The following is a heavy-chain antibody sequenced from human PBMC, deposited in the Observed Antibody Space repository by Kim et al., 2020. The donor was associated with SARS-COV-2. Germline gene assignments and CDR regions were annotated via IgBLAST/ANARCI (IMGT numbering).Heavy chain of an antibody. Sequence: GGSLRLSCAASGFTFSDYYMSWIRQAPGKGLEWVSYISSSGSTIYYADSVKGRFTISRDNAKNSLYLQMNSLRAEDTAVYYCARDYKVVGGPRYYYGMDVWGQGTTVTVSS. CDR3: ARDYKVVGGPRYYYGMDV. J-gene: IGHJ6*02. CDR2: ISSSGSTI. V-gene: IGHV3-11*01. D-gene: IGHD1-26*01. CDR1: GFTFSDYY.